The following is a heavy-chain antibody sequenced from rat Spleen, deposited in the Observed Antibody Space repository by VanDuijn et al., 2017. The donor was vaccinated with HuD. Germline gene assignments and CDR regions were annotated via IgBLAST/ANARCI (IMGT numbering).Heavy chain of an antibody. CDR1: GFTFSNYG. CDR3: ARQDTSGYSNWFTY. J-gene: IGHJ3*01. V-gene: IGHV5-29*01. Sequence: EVQLVESDGGLVQPGRSLKLSCAASGFTFSNYGMAWVRQAPTKGLEWVASISNAGDTYYPDSVKGRFSISRENAKSTTYLHMNSLRSEDTATYYCARQDTSGYSNWFTYWGQGTLVTVSS. D-gene: IGHD4-3*01. CDR2: ISNAGDT.